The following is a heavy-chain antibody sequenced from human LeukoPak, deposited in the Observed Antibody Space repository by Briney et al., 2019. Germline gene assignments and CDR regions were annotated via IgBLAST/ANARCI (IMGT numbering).Heavy chain of an antibody. CDR3: AKGSLGSWYYFDY. V-gene: IGHV3-23*01. CDR1: GFTFGTSA. J-gene: IGHJ4*02. CDR2: FGRSGSDT. Sequence: GGSLRLSCAASGFTFGTSAMSWGRQAPGKGPEWVSTFGRSGSDTYYSDSVKGRFTIFRDNSKNTLYLQMNSLRDEDTAVYYCAKGSLGSWYYFDYWGQGTLVTVSS. D-gene: IGHD6-13*01.